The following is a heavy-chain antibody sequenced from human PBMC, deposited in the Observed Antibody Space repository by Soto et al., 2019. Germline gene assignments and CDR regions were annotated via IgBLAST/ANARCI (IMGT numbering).Heavy chain of an antibody. CDR2: IYYSGST. Sequence: PSETLSLTCAVYGGSFSGYYWSWIRQPPGKGLEWIGYIYYSGSTNYNPSLKSRVTISVDTSKNQFSLKLSSVTAADTAVYYCARLTSSGYYDFWSGYYTQNPYYYYYMDVWGKGTTVTVSS. J-gene: IGHJ6*03. CDR3: ARLTSSGYYDFWSGYYTQNPYYYYYMDV. V-gene: IGHV4-59*08. D-gene: IGHD3-3*01. CDR1: GGSFSGYY.